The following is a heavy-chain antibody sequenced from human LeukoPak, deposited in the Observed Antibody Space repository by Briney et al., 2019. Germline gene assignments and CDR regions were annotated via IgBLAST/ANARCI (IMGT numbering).Heavy chain of an antibody. CDR2: IYSNGNT. CDR1: GGSISSTGHY. J-gene: IGHJ4*02. Sequence: PSETLSLTCSVSGGSISSTGHYWGWIRQSPEKGLDWIGSIYSNGNTYYNPSVKSRVTMSVDTSKNQFSLKLTSMTPAETAVYYCARSATVTTGYFDYWGQGALVTVSS. CDR3: ARSATVTTGYFDY. V-gene: IGHV4-39*07. D-gene: IGHD4-17*01.